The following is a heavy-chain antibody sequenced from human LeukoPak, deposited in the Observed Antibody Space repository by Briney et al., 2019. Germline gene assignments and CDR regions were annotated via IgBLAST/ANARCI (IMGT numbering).Heavy chain of an antibody. CDR3: ARDYYGHYYFDY. CDR1: GYTFTSYG. CDR2: ISAYNGNT. V-gene: IGHV1-18*01. J-gene: IGHJ4*02. Sequence: ASVKVSRKASGYTFTSYGFSWVRQPPGQGLEWMGWISAYNGNTNYAQKLQGRVTMTTDTSTSTAYMELRSLRSDDTAVYYCARDYYGHYYFDYWGQGTLVTVSS. D-gene: IGHD3-10*01.